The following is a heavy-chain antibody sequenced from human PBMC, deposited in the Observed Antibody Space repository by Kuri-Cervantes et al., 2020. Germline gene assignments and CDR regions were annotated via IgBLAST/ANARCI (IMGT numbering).Heavy chain of an antibody. CDR3: ARSIDCGGGCYSEAFDI. Sequence: ASVKVSCKASGYTFTSYDINWVRQATGQGLEWMGWMNPNSGNTGYAQKFQGRVTITADESTSTAYMELSSLRSEDTAVYYCARSIDCGGGCYSEAFDIWGQGTMVTVSS. CDR1: GYTFTSYD. V-gene: IGHV1-8*01. J-gene: IGHJ3*02. D-gene: IGHD2-21*02. CDR2: MNPNSGNT.